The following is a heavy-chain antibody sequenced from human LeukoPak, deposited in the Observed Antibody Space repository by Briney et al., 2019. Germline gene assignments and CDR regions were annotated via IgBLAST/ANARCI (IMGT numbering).Heavy chain of an antibody. D-gene: IGHD3-22*01. J-gene: IGHJ4*02. Sequence: GGSLRLSCAASVFTFSSYAMHWVRQAPGKGLEWVAVISYDGSNKYYADSVKGRFTISRDNSRNTLYLQMNSLRAEDTAVYYCARATSSGYYYGFDYWGQGTLVTVSS. V-gene: IGHV3-30-3*01. CDR1: VFTFSSYA. CDR3: ARATSSGYYYGFDY. CDR2: ISYDGSNK.